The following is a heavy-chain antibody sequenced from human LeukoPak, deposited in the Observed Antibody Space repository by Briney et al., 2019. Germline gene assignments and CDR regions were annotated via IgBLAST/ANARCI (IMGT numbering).Heavy chain of an antibody. CDR1: GFTFSSYW. CDR3: AKDRGYYDSSGYYDY. Sequence: GGSLRLSCAASGFTFSSYWMHWVRQAPGKGLVWVSRINSDGSSTTYADSVKGRFTISRDNSKNTLYLQMNSLRAEDTAVYYCAKDRGYYDSSGYYDYWGQGTLVTVSS. J-gene: IGHJ4*02. D-gene: IGHD3-22*01. V-gene: IGHV3-74*01. CDR2: INSDGSST.